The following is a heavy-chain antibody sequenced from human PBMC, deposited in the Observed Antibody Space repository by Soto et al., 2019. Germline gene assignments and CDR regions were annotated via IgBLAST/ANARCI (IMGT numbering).Heavy chain of an antibody. CDR2: INPDGSRT. D-gene: IGHD1-26*01. CDR1: KFSFSGYW. J-gene: IGHJ5*02. V-gene: IGHV3-74*01. Sequence: EMQLVASGGDLVQPGGSLRLSCAASKFSFSGYWLHWVRQPPGKGLMWVSRINPDGSRTTYADSVKGRFTISRDNAKNTLFLQMNSLRAEDTAVYYCARVASGSYDWFDPWGQGTLVTVSS. CDR3: ARVASGSYDWFDP.